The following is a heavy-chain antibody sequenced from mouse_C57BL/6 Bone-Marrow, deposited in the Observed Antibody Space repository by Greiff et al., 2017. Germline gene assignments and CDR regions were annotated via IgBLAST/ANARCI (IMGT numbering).Heavy chain of an antibody. CDR2: ISSGGSYT. CDR3: ARHAWFAY. J-gene: IGHJ3*01. CDR1: GFTFSSYG. V-gene: IGHV5-6*03. Sequence: EVKLVESGEGLVKPGGSLKLSCAASGFTFSSYGMSWVRQTPDKRLEWVATISSGGSYTYYPDSVKGRFTISRDNAKNTLYLQMSSLKSEDTAMYYCARHAWFAYWGQGTLVTVSA.